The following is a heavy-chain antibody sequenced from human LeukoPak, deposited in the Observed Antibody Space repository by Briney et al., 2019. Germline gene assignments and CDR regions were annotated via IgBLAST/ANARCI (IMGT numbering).Heavy chain of an antibody. CDR3: AIGRTGTSAYFDY. CDR1: GFTFSDYT. J-gene: IGHJ4*02. Sequence: KPGGSLRLSCAASGFTFSDYTMTWVRQAPGKGLEWVSSITSSSTYIYYADSVKGRFTISRDNTKNSLYLQMNCLRAEDTAVYYCAIGRTGTSAYFDYWGQGTLVTVSS. D-gene: IGHD1-1*01. V-gene: IGHV3-21*01. CDR2: ITSSSTYI.